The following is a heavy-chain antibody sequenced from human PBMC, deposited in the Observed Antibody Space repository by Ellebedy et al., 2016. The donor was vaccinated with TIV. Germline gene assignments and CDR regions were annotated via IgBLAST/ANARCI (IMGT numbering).Heavy chain of an antibody. CDR1: GFTFSDYY. CDR2: ISNSGTDM. CDR3: ARLNGGVEY. D-gene: IGHD4-23*01. V-gene: IGHV3-11*01. Sequence: GGSLRLSCAASGFTFSDYYLSWIRQAPGKGLEWISYISNSGTDMYYADSVKGRFTISRDNAKNSLYLQMNSLRAEDTDVYYCARLNGGVEYWGQGTLVTVSS. J-gene: IGHJ4*02.